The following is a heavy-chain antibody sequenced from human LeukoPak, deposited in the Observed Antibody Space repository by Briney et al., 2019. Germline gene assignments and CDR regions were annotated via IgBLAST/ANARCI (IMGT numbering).Heavy chain of an antibody. CDR3: ARSDTMVRGRAFDI. J-gene: IGHJ3*02. CDR2: IYSGGST. CDR1: GFTVSSNY. D-gene: IGHD3-10*01. V-gene: IGHV3-53*01. Sequence: PGGSLRLSCAASGFTVSSNYMSWVRQAPGKGLEWVSVIYSGGSTYYADSVKGRFTISRDNSKNTLYLQMNSLRAEDTAVYYCARSDTMVRGRAFDIWGQGTMVTVSS.